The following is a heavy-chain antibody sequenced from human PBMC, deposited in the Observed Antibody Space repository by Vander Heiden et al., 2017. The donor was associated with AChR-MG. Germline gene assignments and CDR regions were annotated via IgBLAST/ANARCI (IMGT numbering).Heavy chain of an antibody. V-gene: IGHV3-21*01. CDR2: ISSGSTYI. Sequence: EVQLLESGGGLVKPGGFLSLWCAGSGVTHRLGTINWVRQAPGKGLEWVSSISSGSTYIYYAESVKGRFTISRDTARNSLYLQMNSLRAEDTAVYYCARSSGYGYGGNSGDDAFDIWGQGTMVTVSS. CDR1: GVTHRLGT. CDR3: ARSSGYGYGGNSGDDAFDI. J-gene: IGHJ3*02. D-gene: IGHD4-17*01.